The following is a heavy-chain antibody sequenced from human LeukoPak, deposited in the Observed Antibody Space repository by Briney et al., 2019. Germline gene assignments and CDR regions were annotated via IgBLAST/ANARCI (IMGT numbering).Heavy chain of an antibody. CDR3: ARRCDILTGEFDY. CDR2: IYYSGST. V-gene: IGHV4-39*07. CDR1: GGSISSSSYY. Sequence: PSETLSLTCTVSGGSISSSSYYWGWIRQPPGKGLEWIGGIYYSGSTYYNPSLKSRVTISVDTSKNQFSLKLSSVTAADTAVYYCARRCDILTGEFDYWGQGTLVTVSS. D-gene: IGHD3-9*01. J-gene: IGHJ4*02.